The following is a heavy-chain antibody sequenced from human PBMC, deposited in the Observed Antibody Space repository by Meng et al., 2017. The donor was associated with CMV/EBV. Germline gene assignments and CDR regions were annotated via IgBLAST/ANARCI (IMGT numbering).Heavy chain of an antibody. CDR2: ISSSSSYI. J-gene: IGHJ5*02. CDR1: GFTFSSYS. D-gene: IGHD6-13*01. V-gene: IGHV3-21*01. CDR3: AREPSDCHSSSWCWFDP. Sequence: GESLKISCAASGFTFSSYSMNWVRQAPGKGLEWVSSISSSSSYIYYADSVKGRFTISRDNAKNSLYLQMNSLRAEDTAVYYCAREPSDCHSSSWCWFDPWGQGTLVTVSS.